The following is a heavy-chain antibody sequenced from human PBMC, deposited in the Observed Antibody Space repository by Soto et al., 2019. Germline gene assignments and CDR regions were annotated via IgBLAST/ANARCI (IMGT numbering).Heavy chain of an antibody. CDR3: VKSRGGNNFDFFY. J-gene: IGHJ4*02. V-gene: IGHV3-23*01. CDR1: GLTFSTYA. Sequence: SGGSLRLSCAASGLTFSTYAMSWVRQAPGKGLEWVSGISGSGGGDKTYYADSVKGRFTISRDNSKNTLYLQMSSLSADDTAVYYCVKSRGGNNFDFFYWGQGALVTVSS. CDR2: ISGSGGGDKT. D-gene: IGHD5-12*01.